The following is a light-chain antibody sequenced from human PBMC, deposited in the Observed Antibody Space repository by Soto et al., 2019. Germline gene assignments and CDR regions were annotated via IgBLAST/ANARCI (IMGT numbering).Light chain of an antibody. V-gene: IGLV2-11*01. CDR2: EVN. Sequence: QSALTQPRSVSGSPGQSVTISCTATGSDVGDSSHVSWYQLHPGKAPKLMIYEVNNRPSGVPDRFSGSKSGSTASLTIAGLQAAAEAEYYCCLSPGSLTWLFGGGTKLTVL. CDR1: GSDVGDSSH. CDR3: CLSPGSLTWL. J-gene: IGLJ3*02.